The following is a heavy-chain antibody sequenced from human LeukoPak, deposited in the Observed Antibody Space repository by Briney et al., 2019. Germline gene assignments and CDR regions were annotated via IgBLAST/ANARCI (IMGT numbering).Heavy chain of an antibody. J-gene: IGHJ4*02. CDR1: RGSISTFY. CDR3: ARMESSRHLYYYDSSGSKLRGRGFDY. Sequence: SETLSLTCTVSRGSISTFYWSWIRQPAGKGLEWIGHIYTSGTTNYNPSLKSRVTMSIDTSKNQFSLKLSSVTAADTAVYYCARMESSRHLYYYDSSGSKLRGRGFDYWGQGTLVTVSS. D-gene: IGHD3-22*01. CDR2: IYTSGTT. V-gene: IGHV4-4*07.